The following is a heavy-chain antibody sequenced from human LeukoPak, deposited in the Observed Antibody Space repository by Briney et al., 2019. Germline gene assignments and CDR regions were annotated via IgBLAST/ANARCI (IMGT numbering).Heavy chain of an antibody. D-gene: IGHD6-13*01. CDR3: AKGYGYSSSWTSNYYFYGLDV. V-gene: IGHV3-23*01. Sequence: GGSLRLSCAASGFTFSSYAMSWVRQAPGKGLEWVSAISGSGGSTYYADSVKGRFTISRDNSKNTLYLQMNSLRAEDTAVYYCAKGYGYSSSWTSNYYFYGLDVWGQGTTVTV. CDR2: ISGSGGST. J-gene: IGHJ6*02. CDR1: GFTFSSYA.